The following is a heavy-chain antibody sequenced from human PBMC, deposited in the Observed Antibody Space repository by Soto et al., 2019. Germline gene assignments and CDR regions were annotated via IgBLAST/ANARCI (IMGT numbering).Heavy chain of an antibody. CDR3: ARDTIFGVVTLGMDV. D-gene: IGHD3-3*01. J-gene: IGHJ6*02. CDR1: GFTFSDYY. CDR2: ISSSSSYT. Sequence: SLRLSCAASGFTFSDYYMSWIRQAPGKGLEWVSYISSSSSYTNYADSVKGRFTISRDNAKNSLYLQMNSLRAEDTAVYYCARDTIFGVVTLGMDVWGRGTTVTVSS. V-gene: IGHV3-11*06.